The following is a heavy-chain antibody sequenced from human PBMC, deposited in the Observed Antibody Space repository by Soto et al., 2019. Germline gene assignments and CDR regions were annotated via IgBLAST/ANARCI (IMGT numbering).Heavy chain of an antibody. D-gene: IGHD3-22*01. CDR3: VEDLDSNSWPSRVL. V-gene: IGHV1-18*01. Sequence: QVHLVQSGAEVKKPGASVNVSCKTSGYTFTRNGISWVRQAPGQGLEWMGWISPNIGNTRNAKKREDKVIMTTHTSASTAYMELGSVGSDATSVDYGVEDLDSNSWPSRVLWGPGNKVTDTS. CDR1: GYTFTRNG. CDR2: ISPNIGNT. J-gene: IGHJ6*02.